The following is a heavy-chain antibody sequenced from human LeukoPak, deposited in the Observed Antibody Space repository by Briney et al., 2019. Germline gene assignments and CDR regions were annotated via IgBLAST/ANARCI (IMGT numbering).Heavy chain of an antibody. D-gene: IGHD4-17*01. Sequence: QPGRSLRLSCAASGFTFDDYAMHWVRQAPGKGLEWVSGISWNSGSIGYADSVKGRFTISRDNAKNSLYLQMNSLRAEDTALYYCAKGRTDYGDYGKGLDYWGQGTLVTVSS. CDR3: AKGRTDYGDYGKGLDY. CDR1: GFTFDDYA. V-gene: IGHV3-9*01. CDR2: ISWNSGSI. J-gene: IGHJ4*02.